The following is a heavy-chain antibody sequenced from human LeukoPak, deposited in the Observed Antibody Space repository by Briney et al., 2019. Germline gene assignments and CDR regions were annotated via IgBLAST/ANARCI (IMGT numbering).Heavy chain of an antibody. J-gene: IGHJ6*02. Sequence: PSETLSLTCTVSGGSISSYYWSWIRQPAGKGLEWIGRIYTSGSTNYNPSLKSRVTMSVDTSKNQFSLKLSSVTAADTAVYYCARDLPYGYGSGRAPYGMDVWGQGTTVTVSS. D-gene: IGHD3-10*01. CDR1: GGSISSYY. CDR2: IYTSGST. V-gene: IGHV4-4*07. CDR3: ARDLPYGYGSGRAPYGMDV.